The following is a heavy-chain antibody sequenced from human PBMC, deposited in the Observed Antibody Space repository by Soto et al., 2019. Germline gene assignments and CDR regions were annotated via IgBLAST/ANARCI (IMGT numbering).Heavy chain of an antibody. Sequence: VGSLRLSCAASGFTFSSYGMHWARQAPGKGLEWVAVIWYDGSNKYYADSVKGRFTISRDNSKNTLYLQMNSLRAEDTAVYYYARDTPIKYYDILTGYKYYYGMDFWGQGTTVPASS. CDR3: ARDTPIKYYDILTGYKYYYGMDF. V-gene: IGHV3-33*01. CDR2: IWYDGSNK. CDR1: GFTFSSYG. D-gene: IGHD3-9*01. J-gene: IGHJ6*02.